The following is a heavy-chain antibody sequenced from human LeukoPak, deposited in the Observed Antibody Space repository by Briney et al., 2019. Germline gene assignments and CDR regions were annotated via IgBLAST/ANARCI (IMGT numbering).Heavy chain of an antibody. CDR3: ARALSWTTESYYYMDV. CDR2: MNPNSGNT. Sequence: ASVKVSCKASGYTFTSYDIKWVRQATGQGPEWMGWMNPNSGNTGYPQKFQGRVTMTKNTSISTAYMDLSSLRSEDTAVYYCARALSWTTESYYYMDVWGKGTTVTVSS. D-gene: IGHD3/OR15-3a*01. CDR1: GYTFTSYD. J-gene: IGHJ6*03. V-gene: IGHV1-8*01.